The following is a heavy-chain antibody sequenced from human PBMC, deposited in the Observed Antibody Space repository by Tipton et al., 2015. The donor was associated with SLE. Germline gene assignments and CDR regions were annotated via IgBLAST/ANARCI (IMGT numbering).Heavy chain of an antibody. Sequence: TLSLTCTVSGGSISSSNYYWSWIRQHPGKGLEWIGYSHYSGNTYYNTSLKSRVTISVDTSKNQFSLKLSSVTAADTAVYYCARGGGDFGLKNWGQGTLVTVSS. CDR2: SHYSGNT. J-gene: IGHJ4*02. CDR1: GGSISSSNYY. V-gene: IGHV4-31*03. CDR3: ARGGGDFGLKN. D-gene: IGHD3/OR15-3a*01.